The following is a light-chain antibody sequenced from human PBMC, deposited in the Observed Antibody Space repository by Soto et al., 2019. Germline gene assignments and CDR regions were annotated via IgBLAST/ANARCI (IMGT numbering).Light chain of an antibody. J-gene: IGKJ1*01. Sequence: DIQMTQSPSSLSASVGDRVTITCRATQSVAKYVNWYQQKPGQAPNLLIYTSSNLQSGVPSRFTGSGFATDFTLTISSLQPEDFATYYWQQSYSTPQTFGQGTKV. CDR1: QSVAKY. V-gene: IGKV1-39*01. CDR3: QQSYSTPQT. CDR2: TSS.